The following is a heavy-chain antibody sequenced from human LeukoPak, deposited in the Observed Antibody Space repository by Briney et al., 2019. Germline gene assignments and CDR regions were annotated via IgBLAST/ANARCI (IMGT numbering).Heavy chain of an antibody. V-gene: IGHV3-30*03. CDR1: GFTFSSYG. Sequence: GGSLRLSCAASGFTFSSYGMHWVRQAPGKGLEWVAVISYDGSNKYYADSVKGRFTFSRDNSKNTLYLQMNSLRAEDTAVYYCGTSYSSGWRDYWGQGTLVTVTS. J-gene: IGHJ4*02. CDR3: GTSYSSGWRDY. D-gene: IGHD6-19*01. CDR2: ISYDGSNK.